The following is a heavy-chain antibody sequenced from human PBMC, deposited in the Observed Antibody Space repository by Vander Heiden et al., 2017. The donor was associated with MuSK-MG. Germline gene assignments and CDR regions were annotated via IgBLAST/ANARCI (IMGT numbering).Heavy chain of an antibody. CDR3: ARMDGVVAARHYFYHGMGV. CDR2: IYYNGSA. Sequence: QVQLQESGPGLVKPSQTLSLTCTVSGGSFGSGGYYWSWIRQHPGQGLEWIGSIYYNGSAYYKPSLKRRVSISVDTSKNELSLKVTSLTAADTAVYYCARMDGVVAARHYFYHGMGVWGQGTTVTVSS. D-gene: IGHD2-15*01. CDR1: GGSFGSGGYY. J-gene: IGHJ6*02. V-gene: IGHV4-31*03.